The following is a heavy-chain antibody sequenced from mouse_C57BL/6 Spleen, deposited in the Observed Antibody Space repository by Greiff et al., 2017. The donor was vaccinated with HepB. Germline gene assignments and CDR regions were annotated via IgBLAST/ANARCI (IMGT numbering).Heavy chain of an antibody. Sequence: DVKLVESGPELVKPGASVKISCKASGYSFTGYFMNWVKQSHGKSLEWIGRINPYNGDTFYNQKFKGKATLTVDKSSSTAHMELLSLTSEDFSVYYCAKGYDGGYYFDYWGQGTTLTVSS. J-gene: IGHJ2*01. V-gene: IGHV1-37*01. D-gene: IGHD2-3*01. CDR3: AKGYDGGYYFDY. CDR2: INPYNGDT. CDR1: GYSFTGYF.